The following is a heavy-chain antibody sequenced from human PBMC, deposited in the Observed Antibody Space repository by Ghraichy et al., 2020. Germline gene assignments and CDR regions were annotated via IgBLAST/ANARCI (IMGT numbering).Heavy chain of an antibody. J-gene: IGHJ4*02. D-gene: IGHD3-22*01. CDR3: ARASYYDTSPFDY. V-gene: IGHV3-21*01. CDR2: IISSSYI. CDR1: GFTFSSYN. Sequence: GESLNISCAASGFTFSSYNMNWVRQAPGKGLEWVSSIISSSYIYYADSVKGRFTISRDNAKNSLYLQMNSLRAEDTAVYYCARASYYDTSPFDYWGQGTLVTVSS.